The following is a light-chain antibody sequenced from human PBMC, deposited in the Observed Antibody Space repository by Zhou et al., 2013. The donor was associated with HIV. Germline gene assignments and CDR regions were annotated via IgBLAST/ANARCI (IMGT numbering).Light chain of an antibody. V-gene: IGKV3-11*01. CDR2: TAS. Sequence: EIVLTQSPATLSLSPGEGATLSCRASQSVGSYLAWFQQKPGQAPRLLIYTASNRATGIPARFRGSGSGTDFTLTISSLEPEDFAVYYCQQRSNWPLTFGGGTKVE. CDR3: QQRSNWPLT. CDR1: QSVGSY. J-gene: IGKJ4*01.